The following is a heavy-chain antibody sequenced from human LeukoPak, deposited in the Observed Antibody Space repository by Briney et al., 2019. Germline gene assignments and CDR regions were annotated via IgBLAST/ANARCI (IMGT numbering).Heavy chain of an antibody. CDR3: ARHYCTGGPCYLDY. J-gene: IGHJ4*02. CDR2: IYYSGTT. D-gene: IGHD2-8*02. CDR1: GGSISSNSYY. V-gene: IGHV4-39*01. Sequence: SETLSLTCTVSGGSISSNSYYCGWIRQPPGKGLEWIGTIYYSGTTYSNPSLKSRVTISVDTSKNQFSLKLSSVTAADTAVYYCARHYCTGGPCYLDYWGQGTLVTVSS.